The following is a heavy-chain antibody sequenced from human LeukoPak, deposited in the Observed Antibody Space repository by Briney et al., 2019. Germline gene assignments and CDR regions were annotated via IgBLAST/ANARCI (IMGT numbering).Heavy chain of an antibody. CDR2: IYYSGST. CDR3: ARGLMLRGAFDI. Sequence: SETLSLTCTVSGGSISSYYWSWIRQPPGKGLEWIGYIYYSGSTNYNPSLKSRVTISVDTSKNQFSLKLSSVTAADTAVYYCARGLMLRGAFDIWGQGTMVTVSS. V-gene: IGHV4-59*01. D-gene: IGHD2-15*01. J-gene: IGHJ3*02. CDR1: GGSISSYY.